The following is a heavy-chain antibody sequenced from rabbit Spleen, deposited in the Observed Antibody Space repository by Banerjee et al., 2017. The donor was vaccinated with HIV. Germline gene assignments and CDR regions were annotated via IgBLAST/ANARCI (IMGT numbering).Heavy chain of an antibody. CDR2: INVVTGKA. J-gene: IGHJ6*01. Sequence: QEQLVESGGGLVQPEGSLTLTCTASGFSFSNKAVMCWVRQAPGKGLEWIACINVVTGKAVYASGAKGRFTFSKTSSTTVTLQMTSLTVADTATYFCARDTGSSFSSYGMDLWGPGTLVTVS. CDR1: GFSFSNKAV. D-gene: IGHD8-1*01. V-gene: IGHV1S45*01. CDR3: ARDTGSSFSSYGMDL.